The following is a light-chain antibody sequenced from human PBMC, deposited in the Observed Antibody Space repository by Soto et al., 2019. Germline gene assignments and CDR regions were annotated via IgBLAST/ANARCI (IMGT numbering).Light chain of an antibody. CDR1: SRDVGGYNY. Sequence: HSPLTQPARVSASPGPSITISFTVTSRDVGGYNYVSWYQQHPGKAPKLMIYEVSNRPSGVSNRFSGSKSGNTASLTISGLQAEDEADYYCSSYTSSSTLVVFGTGTKVTVL. CDR3: SSYTSSSTLVV. V-gene: IGLV2-14*01. CDR2: EVS. J-gene: IGLJ1*01.